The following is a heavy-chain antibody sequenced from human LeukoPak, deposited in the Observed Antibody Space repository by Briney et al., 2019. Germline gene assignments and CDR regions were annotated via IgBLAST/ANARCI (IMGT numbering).Heavy chain of an antibody. D-gene: IGHD2-2*01. J-gene: IGHJ4*02. V-gene: IGHV3-23*01. Sequence: GGSLRLSCEVSGLTLRSFAMSWVRQPAGKGLEWVSAISGDGGSTEYADSVKGRFTISRDNPKNTVYLQMNSLRAGDTALYYCAAMTTAAANAFFYWGRGTVVTVSA. CDR2: ISGDGGST. CDR3: AAMTTAAANAFFY. CDR1: GLTLRSFA.